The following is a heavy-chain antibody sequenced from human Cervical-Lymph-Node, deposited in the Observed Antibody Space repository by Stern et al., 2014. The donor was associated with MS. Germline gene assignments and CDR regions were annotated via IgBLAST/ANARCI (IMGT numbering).Heavy chain of an antibody. J-gene: IGHJ4*02. CDR2: INGDGTTT. V-gene: IGHV3-74*02. D-gene: IGHD3-3*01. CDR1: EFTFSNYW. CDR3: ASLSAPSDS. Sequence: VQLVESGGRLVQPGGSLRLSCAISEFTFSNYWMHWVRQAPGKGLEWVSHINGDGTTTDYADSVKGRFTISRDNAKTTVFLQMNSLRVEDTAVYYCASLSAPSDSWGQGTLVTVSS.